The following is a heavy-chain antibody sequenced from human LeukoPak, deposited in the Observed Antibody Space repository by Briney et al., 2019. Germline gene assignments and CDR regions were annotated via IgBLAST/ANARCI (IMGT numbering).Heavy chain of an antibody. CDR3: AKGRRIAAAPFDY. D-gene: IGHD6-13*01. Sequence: GGSLRLSCAASGFTFSTYGMHWVRQAPGKGLEWVAIIWYDGSKKYYADSVKGRFTISRDDSKNTVYLQMNSLRVEDTAVYYCAKGRRIAAAPFDYWGQGTLVTVSS. V-gene: IGHV3-33*06. CDR1: GFTFSTYG. J-gene: IGHJ4*02. CDR2: IWYDGSKK.